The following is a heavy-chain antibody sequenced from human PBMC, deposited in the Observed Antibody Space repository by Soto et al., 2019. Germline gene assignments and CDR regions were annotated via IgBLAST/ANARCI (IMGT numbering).Heavy chain of an antibody. CDR1: GFTFSDYS. CDR2: ISSSGRTT. J-gene: IGHJ4*02. CDR3: TRAPGNYGVPPLD. Sequence: GGSLRLPCAASGFTFSDYSMHWVRQAPGQGLARVSYISSSGRTTYYADSVKGRFTISRDNATNSLFLQMNSMRAEDTAVYYCTRAPGNYGVPPLDLGQGTQITVSS. D-gene: IGHD4-17*01. V-gene: IGHV3-48*04.